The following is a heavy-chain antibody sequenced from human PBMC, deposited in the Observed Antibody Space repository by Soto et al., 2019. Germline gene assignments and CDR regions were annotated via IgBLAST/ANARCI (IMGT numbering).Heavy chain of an antibody. CDR1: GASITNNY. CDR2: IYYIGDT. J-gene: IGHJ4*02. V-gene: IGHV4-59*01. Sequence: SETLSLTCTVSGASITNNYWTWFRQPPGQGLESIGYIYYIGDTNSNPSLKSRVTISIDTSKSQFSLQLRSVTAADTAVYYCARLPRAPASWGQGTLVTVSS. CDR3: ARLPRAPAS.